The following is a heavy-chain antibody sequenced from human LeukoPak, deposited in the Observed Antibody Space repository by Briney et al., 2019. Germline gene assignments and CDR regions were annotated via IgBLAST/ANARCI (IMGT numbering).Heavy chain of an antibody. CDR1: GGSFSGYY. CDR3: ARHRRSHVLLWFGVYWFDP. J-gene: IGHJ5*02. D-gene: IGHD3-10*01. CDR2: INHSGST. V-gene: IGHV4-34*01. Sequence: SETLSLTCAVYGGSFSGYYWSWIRQPPGKGLEWIGEINHSGSTNYNPSLKSRVTISVDTSKNQFSLKLSSVTAADTAVYYCARHRRSHVLLWFGVYWFDPWGQGTLVTVSS.